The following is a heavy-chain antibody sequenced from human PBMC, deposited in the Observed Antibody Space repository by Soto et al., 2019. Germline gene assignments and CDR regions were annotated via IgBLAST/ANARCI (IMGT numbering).Heavy chain of an antibody. CDR1: GFTFSSYG. CDR2: ISYDGSNK. D-gene: IGHD3-10*01. CDR3: AKERYYYGSGSYYSSVDY. Sequence: QVQLVESGGGVVQPGRSLRLSCAASGFTFSSYGMHWVRQAPGKGLEWVAVISYDGSNKYYADSVKGRFTISRDNSKNTLYLQMVSLRAQDTAVYYGAKERYYYGSGSYYSSVDYWGQGTPVTVSS. J-gene: IGHJ4*02. V-gene: IGHV3-30*18.